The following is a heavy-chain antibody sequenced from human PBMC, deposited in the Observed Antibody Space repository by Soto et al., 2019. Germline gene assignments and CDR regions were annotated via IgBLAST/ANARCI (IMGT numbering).Heavy chain of an antibody. CDR3: ARDQARAIAVAELFDY. CDR2: IWYDGSNK. J-gene: IGHJ4*02. D-gene: IGHD6-19*01. V-gene: IGHV3-33*01. Sequence: PGGSLRLSCAASGFTFSSYGMHWVRQAPGKGLEWVAVIWYDGSNKYYADSVKGRFTISRDNSKNTLYLQMNSLRAEDTAVYYCARDQARAIAVAELFDYWGQGTLVTVSS. CDR1: GFTFSSYG.